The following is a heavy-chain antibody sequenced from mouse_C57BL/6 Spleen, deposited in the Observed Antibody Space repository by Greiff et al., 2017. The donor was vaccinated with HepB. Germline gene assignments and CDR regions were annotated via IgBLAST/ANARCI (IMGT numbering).Heavy chain of an antibody. CDR2: IDPETGGT. D-gene: IGHD4-1*02. V-gene: IGHV1-15*01. J-gene: IGHJ1*03. CDR1: GYTFTDYE. Sequence: QVQLQQSGAELVRPGASVTLSCKASGYTFTDYEMHWVKQTPVHGLEWIGAIDPETGGTAYNQKFKGKAILTADKSSSTAYMELRSLTSEDSAVYYCTINFYWYFDVWGTGTTVTVSS. CDR3: TINFYWYFDV.